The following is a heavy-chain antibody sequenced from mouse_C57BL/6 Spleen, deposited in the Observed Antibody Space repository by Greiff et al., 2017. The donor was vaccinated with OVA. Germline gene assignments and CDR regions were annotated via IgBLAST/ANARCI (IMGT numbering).Heavy chain of an antibody. CDR3: ARSDLGYYGAY. Sequence: QVQLKQPGAELVRPGSSVKLSCKASGYTFTSYWMHWVKQRPIQGLEWIGNIDPSDSETHYNQKFKDKATLTVDKSSSTAYMQLSSLTSEDSAVYYCARSDLGYYGAYWGQGTLVTVSA. J-gene: IGHJ3*01. V-gene: IGHV1-52*01. D-gene: IGHD2-3*01. CDR2: IDPSDSET. CDR1: GYTFTSYW.